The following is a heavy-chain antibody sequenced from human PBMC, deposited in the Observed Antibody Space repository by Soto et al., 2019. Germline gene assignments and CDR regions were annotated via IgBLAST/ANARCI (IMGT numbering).Heavy chain of an antibody. CDR1: GFSFSNFF. V-gene: IGHV3-11*01. Sequence: QAQVLESGGGWVTPGGTLTLSCSGSGFSFSNFFATWLRHSPPKGLGWLLSIIPSGAKISYADAVRCRFTSSRDTARGTVELQMTTISVEDAGVYFCARELTMYGVGGWRYTGMDVWGPGTPVAVSS. D-gene: IGHD3-3*01. CDR2: IIPSGAKI. J-gene: IGHJ6*01. CDR3: ARELTMYGVGGWRYTGMDV.